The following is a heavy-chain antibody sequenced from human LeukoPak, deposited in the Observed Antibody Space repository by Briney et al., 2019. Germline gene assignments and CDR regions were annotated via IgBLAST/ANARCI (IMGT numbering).Heavy chain of an antibody. CDR1: GGSISSYY. J-gene: IGHJ4*02. CDR2: MYHSGTT. V-gene: IGHV4-59*12. Sequence: KPSETLSLTCTVSGGSISSYYWSWIRQPPGKGLEWIGEMYHSGTTNYNPSLKSRVTMSVDKANNQFSLSLRFVTAADTAVYYCASGIAAAGTLALGYWGQGTLVTVSS. D-gene: IGHD6-13*01. CDR3: ASGIAAAGTLALGY.